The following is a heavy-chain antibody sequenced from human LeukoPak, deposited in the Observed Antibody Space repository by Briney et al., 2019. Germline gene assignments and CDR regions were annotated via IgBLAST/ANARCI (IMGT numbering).Heavy chain of an antibody. Sequence: GGSLRLSCATSGFTFSDYTMNWVRQAPGRGLEWISSISRGGRYIFYADSVRGRFTISRDNPDNSVSLLMTGLRVEDTAVYYCANLIEQWPYTIDSWGQGTLVTVSS. CDR1: GFTFSDYT. CDR3: ANLIEQWPYTIDS. CDR2: ISRGGRYI. J-gene: IGHJ4*02. D-gene: IGHD6-19*01. V-gene: IGHV3-21*01.